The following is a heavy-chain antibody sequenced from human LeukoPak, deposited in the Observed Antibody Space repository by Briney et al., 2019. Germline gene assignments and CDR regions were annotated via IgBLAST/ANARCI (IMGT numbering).Heavy chain of an antibody. V-gene: IGHV4-34*01. CDR2: INHSGST. Sequence: SETLSLTCAVYGGSFSGYYWSWIRQPPGKGLEWIGEINHSGSTNYNPSLKSRVTISVDTSRNQFSLRLSSVTAADTAVYYCAKGLGLYYYYGMDVWGQGTTVTVSS. D-gene: IGHD5/OR15-5a*01. CDR1: GGSFSGYY. J-gene: IGHJ6*02. CDR3: AKGLGLYYYYGMDV.